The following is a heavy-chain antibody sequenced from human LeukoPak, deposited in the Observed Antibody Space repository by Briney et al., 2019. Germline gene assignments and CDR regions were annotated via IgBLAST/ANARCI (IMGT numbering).Heavy chain of an antibody. Sequence: PGRSLRLSCAASGFTFSSYAMHWVRQAPGKGLEWVAVISYDGSNKYYADSVKGRFTISRDNSKNTLYPQMNSLRAEDTAVYYCARDPRDDAFDIWGQGTMVTVSS. V-gene: IGHV3-30*04. CDR2: ISYDGSNK. J-gene: IGHJ3*02. CDR3: ARDPRDDAFDI. CDR1: GFTFSSYA.